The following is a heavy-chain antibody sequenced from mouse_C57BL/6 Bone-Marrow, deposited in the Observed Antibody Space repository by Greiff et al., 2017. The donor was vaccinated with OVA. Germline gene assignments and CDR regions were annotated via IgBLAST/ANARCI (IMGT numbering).Heavy chain of an antibody. CDR1: GYTFTSYW. V-gene: IGHV1-55*01. CDR3: ARRPLSYAMDY. CDR2: IYPGSGSA. J-gene: IGHJ4*01. Sequence: QVQLQQPGAELVKPGASVKMSCKASGYTFTSYWITWVKQRPGQGLEWIGDIYPGSGSANYNEKFKSKATLTVDTSSSTAYMQLSSLTSEDSAVYYCARRPLSYAMDYWGQGTSVTVSS.